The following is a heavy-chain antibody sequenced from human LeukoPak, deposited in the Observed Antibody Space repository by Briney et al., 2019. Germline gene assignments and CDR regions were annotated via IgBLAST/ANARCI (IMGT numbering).Heavy chain of an antibody. Sequence: ASVKVSCKASGYTFTGYYIHWVRQAPGQGLNWMGWINPNSGDSNIAQNFQIRVTMTRDKSISTIYMELRRRRFDDTAVYYCARGRDEIEYWGEGTLVTVSS. J-gene: IGHJ4*02. CDR1: GYTFTGYY. V-gene: IGHV1-2*02. CDR3: ARGRDEIEY. D-gene: IGHD3-10*01. CDR2: INPNSGDS.